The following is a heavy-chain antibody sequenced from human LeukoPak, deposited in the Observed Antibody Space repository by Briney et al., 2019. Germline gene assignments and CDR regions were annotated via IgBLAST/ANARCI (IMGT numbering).Heavy chain of an antibody. J-gene: IGHJ6*03. CDR2: IYYSGST. V-gene: IGHV4-61*01. CDR1: GGSISSSSDY. D-gene: IGHD3-9*01. CDR3: ARMKTYYDILTGPYYYYYMDV. Sequence: SETLSLTCTVSGGSISSSSDYWSWIRQPPGKGLEWIGYIYYSGSTNYNPSLKSRVTISVDTSKNQFSLKLSSVTAADTAVYYCARMKTYYDILTGPYYYYYMDVWGKGTTVTVSS.